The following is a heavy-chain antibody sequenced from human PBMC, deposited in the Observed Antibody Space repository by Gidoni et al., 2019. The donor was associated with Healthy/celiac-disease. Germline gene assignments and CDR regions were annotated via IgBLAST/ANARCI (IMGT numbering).Heavy chain of an antibody. D-gene: IGHD2-2*01. V-gene: IGHV4-34*01. Sequence: QVQLQQWGAGLLKPSETLSLTFAVYGGSFSGYYWRWIRQPPGKGVEWIGEINHRGSTNYNPSLKSRVTISVDTSKNQFSLKLSSVTAADTAVYYCASFGVVPAASDAFDIWGQGTMVTVSS. J-gene: IGHJ3*02. CDR2: INHRGST. CDR3: ASFGVVPAASDAFDI. CDR1: GGSFSGYY.